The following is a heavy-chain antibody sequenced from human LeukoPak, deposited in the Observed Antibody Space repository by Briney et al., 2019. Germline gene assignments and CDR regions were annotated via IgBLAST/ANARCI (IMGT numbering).Heavy chain of an antibody. D-gene: IGHD3-10*01. CDR2: ISAYNGDT. CDR3: ARESITMVRGVTDY. Sequence: ASVKVSCKASGYTFTGYYMHWVRQAPGQGFEWMGWISAYNGDTKYPETSQVRVTLTTDTSTNTVYMELRSLRSDDTAVYYCARESITMVRGVTDYWGQGTLVTVSS. V-gene: IGHV1-18*04. CDR1: GYTFTGYY. J-gene: IGHJ4*02.